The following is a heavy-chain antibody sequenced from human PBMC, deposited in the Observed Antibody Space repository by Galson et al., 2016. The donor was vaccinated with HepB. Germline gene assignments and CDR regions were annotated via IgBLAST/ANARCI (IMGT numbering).Heavy chain of an antibody. D-gene: IGHD3-10*01. J-gene: IGHJ4*01. CDR2: ISHCANS. CDR3: AALYYDGWGGLDY. V-gene: IGHV4-39*07. CDR1: GGSISSGSFY. Sequence: QVQLQESGPGLVKPSETLSLTCTVSGGSISSGSFYWGWICQPPGEGLAWIASISHCANSYYKWSLRSRVTISVDTSKSQFSLKMTSVTAADTAVYFCAALYYDGWGGLDYWGHGTLVTVTS.